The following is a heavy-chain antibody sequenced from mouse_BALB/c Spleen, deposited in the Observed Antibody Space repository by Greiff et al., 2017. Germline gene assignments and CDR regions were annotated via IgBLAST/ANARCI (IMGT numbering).Heavy chain of an antibody. CDR2: ILPGSGST. CDR1: GYTFSSYW. V-gene: IGHV1-9*01. CDR3: ARPSLYGSSPYYFDY. J-gene: IGHJ2*01. D-gene: IGHD1-1*01. Sequence: VKLQESGAELMKPGASVKISCKATGYTFSSYWIEWVKQRPGHGLEWIGEILPGSGSTNYNEKFKGKATFTADTSSNTAYMQLSSLTSEDSAVYYCARPSLYGSSPYYFDYWGQGTTLTVSS.